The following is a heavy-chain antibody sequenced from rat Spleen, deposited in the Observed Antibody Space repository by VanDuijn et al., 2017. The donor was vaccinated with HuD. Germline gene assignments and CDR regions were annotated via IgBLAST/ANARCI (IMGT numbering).Heavy chain of an antibody. CDR3: AKDHWGFFDY. V-gene: IGHV5-27*01. Sequence: EVQLVESGGGLVQPGRSLKLSCAASGRTFSDYYMAWVRQAPTKGLEWVGYISTGGTRTYYRDSVKGRFTFSRDNAKSTLYLQMDSLRSEDTATYYCAKDHWGFFDYWGQGVMVIVSS. D-gene: IGHD4-4*01. J-gene: IGHJ2*01. CDR2: ISTGGTRT. CDR1: GRTFSDYY.